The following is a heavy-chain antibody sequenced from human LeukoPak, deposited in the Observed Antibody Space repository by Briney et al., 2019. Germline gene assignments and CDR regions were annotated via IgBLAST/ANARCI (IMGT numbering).Heavy chain of an antibody. V-gene: IGHV4-34*01. J-gene: IGHJ6*02. D-gene: IGHD2-15*01. CDR1: GGSISSYY. CDR3: ARASILGYCSGGSCYHDYYYYYGMDV. CDR2: INHSGST. Sequence: SETLSLTCTVSGGSISSYYWSWIRQPPGKGLEWIGEINHSGSTNYNPSLKSRVTISVDTSKNQFSLKLSSVTAADTAVYYCARASILGYCSGGSCYHDYYYYYGMDVWGQGTTVTVSS.